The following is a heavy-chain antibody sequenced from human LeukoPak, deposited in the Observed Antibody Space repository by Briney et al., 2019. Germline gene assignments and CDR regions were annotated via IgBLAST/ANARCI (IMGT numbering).Heavy chain of an antibody. Sequence: AGGSLRLSCVVSGFTLKTFKMTWVRQAPGQGLEWVSSISSDSTYTSYADSVKGRFTISGDNAKNSMYLQMDSLRAEDTAVYYCARVRRDGYYFDSWGQGTLVTVSS. D-gene: IGHD5-24*01. CDR1: GFTLKTFK. V-gene: IGHV3-21*01. J-gene: IGHJ4*02. CDR2: ISSDSTYT. CDR3: ARVRRDGYYFDS.